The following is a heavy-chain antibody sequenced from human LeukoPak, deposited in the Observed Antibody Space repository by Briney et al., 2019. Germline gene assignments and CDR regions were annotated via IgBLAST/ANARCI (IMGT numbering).Heavy chain of an antibody. CDR2: ISDNGGST. D-gene: IGHD3/OR15-3a*01. CDR1: GFTFSIYS. J-gene: IGHJ1*01. V-gene: IGHV3-23*01. CDR3: AREFGLITSH. Sequence: PGGSLRLSCAASGFTFSIYSMNWVRQAPGKGLEWVSSISDNGGSTYSADSVKGRFTISRDNSKNTLYLQMNSLRAEDTAVYYCAREFGLITSHWGQGTLVTVSS.